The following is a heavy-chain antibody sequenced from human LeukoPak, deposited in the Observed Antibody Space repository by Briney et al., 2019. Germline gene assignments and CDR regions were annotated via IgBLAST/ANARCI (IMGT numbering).Heavy chain of an antibody. CDR1: GFPSSDYW. CDR2: IKKEGREK. Sequence: GGSLRLSCAASGFPSSDYWMSWVRQAPGEGLEWVANIKKEGREKNYVDSVKGRFTSASDNDKISLYLQMNSVRAEDTAVYYCARAGRHSLGYDWIYWGQGTLVTVS. J-gene: IGHJ4*02. CDR3: ARAGRHSLGYDWIY. D-gene: IGHD3-22*01. V-gene: IGHV3-7*01.